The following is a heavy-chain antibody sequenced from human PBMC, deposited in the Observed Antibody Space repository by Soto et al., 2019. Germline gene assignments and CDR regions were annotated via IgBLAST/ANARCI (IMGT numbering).Heavy chain of an antibody. CDR2: IYYSGST. D-gene: IGHD6-19*01. Sequence: QVQLQESGPGLVKPSETLSLTCTVSGGSISSYYWSWIRQPPGKGLEWIGYIYYSGSTNYYPFLKSRVTISVDTSKNQFSLKLSSVTAADTAVYYCARVSAGYWYFDLWGRGTLVTVSS. V-gene: IGHV4-59*01. J-gene: IGHJ2*01. CDR1: GGSISSYY. CDR3: ARVSAGYWYFDL.